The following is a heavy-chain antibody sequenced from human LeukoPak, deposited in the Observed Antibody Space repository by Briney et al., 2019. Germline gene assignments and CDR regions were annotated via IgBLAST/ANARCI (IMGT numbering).Heavy chain of an antibody. J-gene: IGHJ4*02. CDR1: GLTFSSYA. CDR2: IRYDGGNK. D-gene: IGHD2-2*03. Sequence: GGSLRLSCAASGLTFSSYAMHWVRQAPGKGLQWVAFIRYDGGNKDYADSVKGRFTISRDNSKSTLFLQMNSLRAEDTAVYYCAKDNGYCTSASCYNSYFDYWGQGTLVTVSS. CDR3: AKDNGYCTSASCYNSYFDY. V-gene: IGHV3-30*02.